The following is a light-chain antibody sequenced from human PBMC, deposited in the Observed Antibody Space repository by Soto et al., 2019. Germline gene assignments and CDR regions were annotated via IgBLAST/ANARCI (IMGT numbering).Light chain of an antibody. CDR3: QQYIRPCT. CDR2: KAS. J-gene: IGKJ2*02. V-gene: IGKV1-5*03. Sequence: DIQMTQSPSTLSASIGDRVTITCRASQTIGSWLAWYQQKPGKAPNLLIYKASNLENGVPSRFSGSGSGAEFTLTISSLQPDDSATYYCQQYIRPCTFGQGTKLEIK. CDR1: QTIGSW.